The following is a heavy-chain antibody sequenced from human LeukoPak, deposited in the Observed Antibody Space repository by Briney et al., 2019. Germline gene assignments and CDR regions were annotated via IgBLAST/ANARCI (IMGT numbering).Heavy chain of an antibody. Sequence: GASVKVSCKASGYAFTGYYIHWVRQAPGQGLEWMGWINPNSGGTNSAQKFQGRVTMTRDTSISTAYMELSRLRSDDTAAYYCARVYCSSTSCYDYFDYWGQGTLVTVSS. CDR3: ARVYCSSTSCYDYFDY. J-gene: IGHJ4*02. CDR2: INPNSGGT. V-gene: IGHV1-2*02. D-gene: IGHD2-2*01. CDR1: GYAFTGYY.